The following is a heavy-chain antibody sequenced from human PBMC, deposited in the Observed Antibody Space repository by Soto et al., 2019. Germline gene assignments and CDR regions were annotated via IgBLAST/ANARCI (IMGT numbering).Heavy chain of an antibody. CDR1: GAALNSGNYY. CDR2: MYLTGAV. D-gene: IGHD2-21*01. V-gene: IGHV4-31*03. Sequence: SETLSLTCSVSGAALNSGNYYWRWIRQVPGKGLEWIGHMYLTGAVDYNTSLRDRITISQDTSERQFSLNVRLVTAADTAVYYCPSLRIATNNSKCFDPWGQGPLVTVS. CDR3: PSLRIATNNSKCFDP. J-gene: IGHJ5*02.